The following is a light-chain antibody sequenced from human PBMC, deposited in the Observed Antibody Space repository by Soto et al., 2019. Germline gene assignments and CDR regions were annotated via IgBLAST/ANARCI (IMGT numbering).Light chain of an antibody. CDR3: SSYTGSSTVYV. Sequence: QSALTQPASVSGSPGQSITISCTGTSSDVGGYNYVSWYQQHPGKAPKLMIYEVSNRPSGVSNRFSGSKSGNMASLTISGLQAEDEADYYCSSYTGSSTVYVFGTGTKLTVL. CDR2: EVS. J-gene: IGLJ1*01. CDR1: SSDVGGYNY. V-gene: IGLV2-14*01.